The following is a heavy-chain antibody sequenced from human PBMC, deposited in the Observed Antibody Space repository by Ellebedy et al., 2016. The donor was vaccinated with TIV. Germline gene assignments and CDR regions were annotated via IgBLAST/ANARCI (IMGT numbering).Heavy chain of an antibody. CDR2: INPDSVTT. J-gene: IGHJ6*02. CDR3: ARVRRGSSGMDV. CDR1: GYTFTAYY. V-gene: IGHV1-2*02. Sequence: ASVKVSCKASGYTFTAYYMHWVRQAPGQGLEWMGWINPDSVTTSFAQKFQGRVTMTRDTSVNTAYMELSRLESDDTAVYYCARVRRGSSGMDVWGQGTTVTVS. D-gene: IGHD6-13*01.